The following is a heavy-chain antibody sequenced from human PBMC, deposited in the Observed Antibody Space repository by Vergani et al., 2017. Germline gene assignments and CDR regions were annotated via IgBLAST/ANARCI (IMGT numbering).Heavy chain of an antibody. J-gene: IGHJ5*02. CDR1: FDSIRNLY. V-gene: IGHV4-59*11. D-gene: IGHD6-19*01. CDR2: IHYSENT. CDR3: ASDTHSGQRADR. Sequence: QVQLQESGPGLVKSSETLSLTCSVSFDSIRNLYCNWNRQHPGKGLEWIGSIHYSENTNYNPSLKTRVTISVDTSKNQFSLTLTSVTAADTAVYYCASDTHSGQRADRWGQGILVTVTS.